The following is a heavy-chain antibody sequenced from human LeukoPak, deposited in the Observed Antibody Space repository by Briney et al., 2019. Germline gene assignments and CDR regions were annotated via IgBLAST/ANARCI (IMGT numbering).Heavy chain of an antibody. CDR2: INPSGGST. Sequence: ASVKVSCKASGYTFTSYYMRWVRQAPGQGLEWMGIINPSGGSTSYAQKFQGGVTMTRDTSTSTVYMELSSLRSEDTAVYYCARVQYSSGWPYHDAFDIWGQGTMVTVSS. V-gene: IGHV1-46*01. CDR3: ARVQYSSGWPYHDAFDI. J-gene: IGHJ3*02. D-gene: IGHD6-19*01. CDR1: GYTFTSYY.